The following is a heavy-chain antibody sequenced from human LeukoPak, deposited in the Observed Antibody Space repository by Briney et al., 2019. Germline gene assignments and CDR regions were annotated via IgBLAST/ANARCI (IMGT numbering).Heavy chain of an antibody. J-gene: IGHJ4*02. CDR2: INWNGGST. V-gene: IGHV3-20*04. CDR1: GFTFDDYG. D-gene: IGHD6-19*01. Sequence: GGSLRLSCAASGFTFDDYGMSWVRQAPGKGLEWVSGINWNGGSTGYADSVKGRFTISRDNAKNSLYLQMNSLRAEDTALYYCARSPLYAVADAFDYWGQGTLVTVSS. CDR3: ARSPLYAVADAFDY.